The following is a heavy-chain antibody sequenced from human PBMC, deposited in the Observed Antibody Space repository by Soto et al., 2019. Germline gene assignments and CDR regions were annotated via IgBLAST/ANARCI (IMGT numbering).Heavy chain of an antibody. D-gene: IGHD3-22*01. CDR2: INTANGYT. J-gene: IGHJ4*02. CDR1: GYTFTTYH. V-gene: IGHV1-3*04. Sequence: ASVKVSCKASGYTFTTYHIHWVRQAPGQRPEWMGWINTANGYTKYSQKFQCRVTITADESTSTAYMELSSLRSEDTAVYYCARFSTKNYYDSSGSWAFDYWGQGTLVTVSS. CDR3: ARFSTKNYYDSSGSWAFDY.